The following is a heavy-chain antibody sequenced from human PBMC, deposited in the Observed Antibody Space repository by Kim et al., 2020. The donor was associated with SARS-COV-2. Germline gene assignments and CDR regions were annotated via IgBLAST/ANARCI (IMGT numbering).Heavy chain of an antibody. V-gene: IGHV3-30*02. Sequence: ADSVKGRFTISRDNSKNTLYLQMNSLRAEDTAVYYCAKDALSVTTRYFDYWGQGTLVTVSS. J-gene: IGHJ4*02. CDR3: AKDALSVTTRYFDY. D-gene: IGHD4-4*01.